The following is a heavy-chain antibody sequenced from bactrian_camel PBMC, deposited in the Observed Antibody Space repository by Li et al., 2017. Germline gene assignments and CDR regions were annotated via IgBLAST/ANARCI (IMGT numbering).Heavy chain of an antibody. CDR2: IDSDGST. J-gene: IGHJ4*01. Sequence: HVQLVESGGGAVQAGGSLRLTCVASGYIYSSHCMGWVRQAPGKAREDVADIDSDGSTNYRDSVKGRFTISRDNAKNTVYLQMDTLKPEDTAMYYCAAGCWSPAILPGAYTNWGQGTQVTVS. CDR1: GYIYSSHC. V-gene: IGHV3S53*01. CDR3: AAGCWSPAILPGAYTN. D-gene: IGHD1*01.